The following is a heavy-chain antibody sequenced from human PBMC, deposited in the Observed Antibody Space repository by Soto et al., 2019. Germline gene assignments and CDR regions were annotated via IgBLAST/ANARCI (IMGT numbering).Heavy chain of an antibody. J-gene: IGHJ5*02. V-gene: IGHV4-59*08. CDR2: VHHNGRT. CDR1: GASVTRSY. Sequence: QVQLQESGPGLVKSSETLSVTCTVFGASVTRSYWTWMRQPPGKALEWIGFVHHNGRTNSSPSLNSRATMSMDTSKTPFSLKLKSVTAADTATYCCAEHWGYGFAPWGQGALVLVSS. D-gene: IGHD3-16*01. CDR3: AEHWGYGFAP.